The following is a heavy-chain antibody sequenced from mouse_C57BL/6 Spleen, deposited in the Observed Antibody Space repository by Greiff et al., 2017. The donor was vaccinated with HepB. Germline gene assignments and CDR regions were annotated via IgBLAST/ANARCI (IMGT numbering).Heavy chain of an antibody. CDR1: GYTFSSYW. D-gene: IGHD2-4*01. CDR2: IYPGSGST. V-gene: IGHV1-55*01. CDR3: ARYDYDDGYYFDD. Sequence: QVQLKQPGAELVKPGASVKMSCKASGYTFSSYWITWVKQRPGQGLEWIGDIYPGSGSTNYNEKFKSKATLTVDTSSSTAYMQLSSLTSEDSAVYYCARYDYDDGYYFDDWGQGTTLTVSS. J-gene: IGHJ2*01.